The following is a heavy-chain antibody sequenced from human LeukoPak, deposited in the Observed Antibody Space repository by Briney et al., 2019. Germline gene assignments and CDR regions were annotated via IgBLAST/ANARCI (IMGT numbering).Heavy chain of an antibody. CDR1: GFTFSSYW. CDR2: IKQDGSEK. Sequence: PGGSLRLSCAASGFTFSSYWMSWVRQAPGKGLEWVANIKQDGSEKYYVDSVKGRFTISRDNAKNSLYLQMNSLRAEDTAVYYCAGESPPYSSIYYFDYWGQGTLVTVSS. V-gene: IGHV3-7*01. J-gene: IGHJ4*02. D-gene: IGHD6-13*01. CDR3: AGESPPYSSIYYFDY.